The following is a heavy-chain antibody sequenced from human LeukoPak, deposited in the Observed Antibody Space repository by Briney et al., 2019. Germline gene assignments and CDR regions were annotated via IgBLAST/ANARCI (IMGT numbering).Heavy chain of an antibody. Sequence: GGSLRLSCAASGFPFSSYWMSWVRQAPGKGLEWVANIKEDGSEKYYVDSVKGRFTISRDNAKNSLYLQMNSLRVEDTAVYYCTRTTVTINAFDPWGQGTLVTVSS. CDR2: IKEDGSEK. J-gene: IGHJ5*02. CDR3: TRTTVTINAFDP. V-gene: IGHV3-7*01. CDR1: GFPFSSYW. D-gene: IGHD4-17*01.